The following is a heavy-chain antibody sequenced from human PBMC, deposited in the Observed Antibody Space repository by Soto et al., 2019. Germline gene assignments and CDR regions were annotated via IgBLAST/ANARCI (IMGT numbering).Heavy chain of an antibody. V-gene: IGHV4-59*08. CDR1: GGSISDYY. D-gene: IGHD1-26*01. Sequence: PSETLSLTCTVSGGSISDYYWAWIRLPPGKGLEWIGYVNDRWGSHYNPSLKSRVAISLDTSKSQFSLKMTSVTATDMAVYYCVRQGYGALHGLVDVWTQGTTVTSP. J-gene: IGHJ6*02. CDR3: VRQGYGALHGLVDV. CDR2: VNDRWGS.